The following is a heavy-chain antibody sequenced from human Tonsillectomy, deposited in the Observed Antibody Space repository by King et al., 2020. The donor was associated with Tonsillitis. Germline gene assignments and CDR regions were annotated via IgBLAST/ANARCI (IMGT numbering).Heavy chain of an antibody. Sequence: QLQESGPGLVKPSETLSLTCTVSGGSIRSYYWSWIRQPPGKGLEWIGYIYYSVSTNYNPSLKSPVSISVDTSKKQFSLKLSSVTAADTAVYYCARAGDYYDSSGYYGSYYFDYWGQGTLVTVSS. V-gene: IGHV4-59*01. CDR2: IYYSVST. J-gene: IGHJ4*02. D-gene: IGHD3-22*01. CDR3: ARAGDYYDSSGYYGSYYFDY. CDR1: GGSIRSYY.